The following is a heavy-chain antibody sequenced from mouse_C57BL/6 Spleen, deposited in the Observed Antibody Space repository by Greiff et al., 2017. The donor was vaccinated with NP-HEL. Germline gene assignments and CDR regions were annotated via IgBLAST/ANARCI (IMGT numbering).Heavy chain of an antibody. V-gene: IGHV3-6*01. CDR2: ISYDGSN. CDR1: GYSITSGYY. D-gene: IGHD1-1*01. Sequence: EVQLQESGPGLVKPSQSLSLTCSVTGYSITSGYYWNWIRQFPGNKLEWMGYISYDGSNNYNPSLKNRISITRDTSKNQFFLKLNSVTTEDTATYYCAPNYGSSPWFAYWGQGTLVTVSA. J-gene: IGHJ3*01. CDR3: APNYGSSPWFAY.